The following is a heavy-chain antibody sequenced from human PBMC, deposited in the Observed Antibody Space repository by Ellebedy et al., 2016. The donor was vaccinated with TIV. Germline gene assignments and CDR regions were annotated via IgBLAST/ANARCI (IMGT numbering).Heavy chain of an antibody. V-gene: IGHV3-48*03. J-gene: IGHJ4*02. CDR2: ISGSGGMM. CDR1: GFTFSPYA. D-gene: IGHD6-6*01. Sequence: GESLKISCAASGFTFSPYAMAWVRQAPGKGLEWMSYISGSGGMMDHADSVKGRFTISRDNAKNSLYLQLSSLRAEDTAVYYWARRSRGTSYYFDYWGQGALVTVSS. CDR3: ARRSRGTSYYFDY.